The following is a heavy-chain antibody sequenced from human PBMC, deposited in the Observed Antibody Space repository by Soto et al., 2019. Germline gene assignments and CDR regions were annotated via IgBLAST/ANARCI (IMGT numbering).Heavy chain of an antibody. V-gene: IGHV5-10-1*01. CDR2: IDPSDSYT. Sequence: GESLKISCKGSGYSFTSYWISWVRQMPGKGLEWMGRIDPSDSYTNYSPSFQGHVTISADKSISTAYLQWSSLKASDTAMYYCARLPPDQNKWYYYYYGMDVWGQGTTVTVSS. CDR1: GYSFTSYW. D-gene: IGHD1-26*01. CDR3: ARLPPDQNKWYYYYYGMDV. J-gene: IGHJ6*02.